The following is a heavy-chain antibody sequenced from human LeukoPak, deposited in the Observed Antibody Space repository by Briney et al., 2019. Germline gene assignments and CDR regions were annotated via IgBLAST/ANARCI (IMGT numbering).Heavy chain of an antibody. CDR1: GGSISSSSYY. CDR2: IYYSGST. J-gene: IGHJ4*02. V-gene: IGHV4-39*01. Sequence: SETLSLTCTVSGGSISSSSYYWGWIRQPPGKGLEWIGSIYYSGSTYYNPSLKSRVTMSVDTSKNQFSLKLSSVTAADTAVYYCARTMYSSGYDYFDYWGQGTLVTVSS. CDR3: ARTMYSSGYDYFDY. D-gene: IGHD3-22*01.